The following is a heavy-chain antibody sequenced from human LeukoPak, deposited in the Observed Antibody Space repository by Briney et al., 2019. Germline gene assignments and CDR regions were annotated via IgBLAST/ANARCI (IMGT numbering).Heavy chain of an antibody. Sequence: ASVKVSCKASVYTFTSYAMHWVRQAPGQRLEWMGWINAGNGNTKYSQKFQGRVTITRDTSANTAYMELSSLRSEDTAVYYCARGPPASNWFDPWGQGTLVTVSS. V-gene: IGHV1-3*01. CDR2: INAGNGNT. D-gene: IGHD2-2*01. CDR3: ARGPPASNWFDP. J-gene: IGHJ5*02. CDR1: VYTFTSYA.